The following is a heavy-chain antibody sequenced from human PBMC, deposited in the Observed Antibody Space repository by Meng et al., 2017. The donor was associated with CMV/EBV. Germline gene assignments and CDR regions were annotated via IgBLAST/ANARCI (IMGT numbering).Heavy chain of an antibody. CDR2: IKQDGSEK. J-gene: IGHJ4*02. V-gene: IGHV3-7*01. Sequence: GGSLRLSCAAPGFTFSSYWMSWVRQAPGKGLEWVANIKQDGSEKYYVDSVKGRFTISRDNAKNSLYLQMNSLRAEDTAVYYCARDRGIQLWFETVSYFDYWGQGTLVTVSS. CDR3: ARDRGIQLWFETVSYFDY. D-gene: IGHD5-18*01. CDR1: GFTFSSYW.